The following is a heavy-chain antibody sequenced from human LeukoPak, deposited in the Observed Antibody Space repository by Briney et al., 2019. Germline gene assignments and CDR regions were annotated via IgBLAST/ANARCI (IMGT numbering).Heavy chain of an antibody. CDR2: IYYSGST. J-gene: IGHJ4*02. CDR3: ARADSGSYREVDYFDY. D-gene: IGHD1-26*01. Sequence: SETLSLTCTVSGGSISSGGYYWSWIRQHPGKGLEWIGYIYYSGSTYYNPSLKSRVTISVDTSKNQFSLKLSSVTAADTAVYYCARADSGSYREVDYFDYWGQGTLVTVSS. V-gene: IGHV4-31*03. CDR1: GGSISSGGYY.